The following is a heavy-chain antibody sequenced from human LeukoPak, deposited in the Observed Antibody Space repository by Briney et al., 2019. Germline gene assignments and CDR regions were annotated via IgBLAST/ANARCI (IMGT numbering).Heavy chain of an antibody. D-gene: IGHD3/OR15-3a*01. J-gene: IGHJ6*03. Sequence: KPSEALSLTCTVSGGSISSYYWSWIRQPPGKGLEWIGYIYYSGSTNYNPSLKSRVTISIDTSKNQFSLKLSSVTAADTAVYYCASGVLDWNYIYYYMDVWGKGTTVTVSS. V-gene: IGHV4-59*01. CDR3: ASGVLDWNYIYYYMDV. CDR1: GGSISSYY. CDR2: IYYSGST.